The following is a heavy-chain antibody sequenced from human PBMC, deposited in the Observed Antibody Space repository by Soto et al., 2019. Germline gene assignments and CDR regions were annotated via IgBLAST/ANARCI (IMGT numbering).Heavy chain of an antibody. D-gene: IGHD1-26*01. CDR1: GFTFSYYW. CDR2: IHSDGSST. CDR3: ARGDRGAFDL. Sequence: EVQLVESGGGLVQPGESLRLSCAASGFTFSYYWMHWVRQAPGKGLVWVSRIHSDGSSTTYADSVKGRFTISRDNAMNTVYLEMNSPRAEDTAVYYCARGDRGAFDLWGQGTVVTVSS. J-gene: IGHJ3*01. V-gene: IGHV3-74*03.